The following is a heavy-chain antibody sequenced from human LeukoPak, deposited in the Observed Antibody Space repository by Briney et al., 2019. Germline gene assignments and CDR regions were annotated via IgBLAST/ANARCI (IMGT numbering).Heavy chain of an antibody. V-gene: IGHV3-33*01. J-gene: IGHJ5*02. CDR2: IWYDGSSK. D-gene: IGHD3-22*01. CDR3: ARDASITMIVAHNAFDP. Sequence: PGRSLRLSCAASGFTFSSYGMHWVRQAPGKGLEWVAVIWYDGSSKYYADSVKGRFTISRDNSKNTLYLQMNSLRAEDTAVYYCARDASITMIVAHNAFDPWGQGTLVTVSS. CDR1: GFTFSSYG.